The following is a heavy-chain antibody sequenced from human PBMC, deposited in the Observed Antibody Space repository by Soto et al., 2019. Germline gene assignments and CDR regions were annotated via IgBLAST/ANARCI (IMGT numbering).Heavy chain of an antibody. Sequence: SVKVSCKASGGTFSSYAISWVRQAPGQGLEWMGGIIPIFGTANYAQKFQGRVTITADDSTSTAYMELSSLRSEDTAVYYCARDRWEGSTSCYAYWGQGTLVTVSS. CDR2: IIPIFGTA. CDR3: ARDRWEGSTSCYAY. V-gene: IGHV1-69*13. D-gene: IGHD2-2*01. J-gene: IGHJ4*02. CDR1: GGTFSSYA.